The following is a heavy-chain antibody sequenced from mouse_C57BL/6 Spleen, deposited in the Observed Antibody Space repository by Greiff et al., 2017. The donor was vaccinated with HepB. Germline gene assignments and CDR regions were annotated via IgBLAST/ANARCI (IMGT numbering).Heavy chain of an antibody. CDR1: GFNIKDDY. CDR2: IDPENGDT. J-gene: IGHJ2*01. D-gene: IGHD1-2*01. Sequence: EVQLQQSGAELVRPGASVKLSCTASGFNIKDDYMHWVKQRPEQGLEWIGWIDPENGDTEYASKFQGKATITADTSSNTAYLQLSSLTSEDTAVYYCTTYGDEYDFDYWGQGTTLTVSS. CDR3: TTYGDEYDFDY. V-gene: IGHV14-4*01.